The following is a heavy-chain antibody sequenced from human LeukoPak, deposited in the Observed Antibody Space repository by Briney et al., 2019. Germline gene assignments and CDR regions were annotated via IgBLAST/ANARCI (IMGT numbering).Heavy chain of an antibody. J-gene: IGHJ4*02. CDR3: ARDSPLGYCSSTSCRALGY. Sequence: PGGSLRLSCAASGFTFSSYWMHWVRQAPGKGLVWVSRINTDGSSTSYADSVKGRFTISRDNAKNTLYLQMYSLRAEDTAVYYCARDSPLGYCSSTSCRALGYWGQGTLVTVSS. CDR2: INTDGSST. V-gene: IGHV3-74*01. CDR1: GFTFSSYW. D-gene: IGHD2-2*01.